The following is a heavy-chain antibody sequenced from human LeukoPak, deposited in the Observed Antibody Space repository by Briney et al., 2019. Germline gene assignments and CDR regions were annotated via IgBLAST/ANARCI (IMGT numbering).Heavy chain of an antibody. CDR2: INHSGST. CDR1: GGSFSGYY. CDR3: ARGTSCLDY. J-gene: IGHJ4*02. V-gene: IGHV4-34*01. D-gene: IGHD2-2*01. Sequence: SETLSLTCAVYGGSFSGYYWSWIRQPPGKGLEWIGEINHSGSTNYNPSLKSRVTISVDTSKNQFSLKLSSVTAADTAVYYCARGTSCLDYWGQGTLVTVSS.